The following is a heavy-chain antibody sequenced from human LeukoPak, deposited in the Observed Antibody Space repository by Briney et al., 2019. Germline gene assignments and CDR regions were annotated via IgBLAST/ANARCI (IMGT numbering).Heavy chain of an antibody. V-gene: IGHV3-11*01. Sequence: GGSLRLSCAASGFTFSDYYMSWIRQAPGKGLEWVSYISSSGSTIYYADSVKGRFTISRDNAKNSLYLQMNSLRAEDTAVYYCARALWSAVVTAIIRFDPWGQGTLVTVSS. CDR1: GFTFSDYY. CDR3: ARALWSAVVTAIIRFDP. D-gene: IGHD2-21*02. CDR2: ISSSGSTI. J-gene: IGHJ5*02.